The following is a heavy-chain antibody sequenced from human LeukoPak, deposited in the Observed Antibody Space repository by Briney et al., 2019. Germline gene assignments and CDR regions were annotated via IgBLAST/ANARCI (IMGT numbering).Heavy chain of an antibody. CDR1: GGSISGGGYS. CDR3: ARGPGGMDV. J-gene: IGHJ6*04. V-gene: IGHV4-30-2*01. CDR2: IYHSGST. Sequence: PSQTLSLTCAVSGGSISGGGYSWSWIRQPPGKGLEWIGYIYHSGSTYYNPSLKSRVTISVDRSKNQFSLKLSSVTAADTAVYYCARGPGGMDVWGKGTTVTVSS.